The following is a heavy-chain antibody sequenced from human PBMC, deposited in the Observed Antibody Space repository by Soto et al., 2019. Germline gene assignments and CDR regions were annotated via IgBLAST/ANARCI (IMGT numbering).Heavy chain of an antibody. CDR2: IIPIFGTA. D-gene: IGHD6-19*01. V-gene: IGHV1-69*01. CDR3: ARDSADRNYYYYYYGMDV. Sequence: QVQLVQSGAEVKKPGSSVKVSCKASGGTFSSYAISWVRQAPGQGLEWMGGIIPIFGTANYAQKFQGRVTITADESTSTAYMELGSLRSEDTAVYYCARDSADRNYYYYYYGMDVWGQGTTVTVSS. J-gene: IGHJ6*02. CDR1: GGTFSSYA.